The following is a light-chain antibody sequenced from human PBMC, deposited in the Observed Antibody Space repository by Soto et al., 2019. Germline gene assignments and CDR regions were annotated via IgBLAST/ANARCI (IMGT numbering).Light chain of an antibody. Sequence: QSALTQPASVSGSPGQSITISCSGTSSDVGDYNYVSWYQQHPGKAPKLMIYEVSNRPSGVSNRFSGSKSGNTASLTISGLQPEDEADNYCSSYTSSNTWVFGGGTKLTVL. CDR1: SSDVGDYNY. V-gene: IGLV2-14*01. CDR3: SSYTSSNTWV. J-gene: IGLJ3*02. CDR2: EVS.